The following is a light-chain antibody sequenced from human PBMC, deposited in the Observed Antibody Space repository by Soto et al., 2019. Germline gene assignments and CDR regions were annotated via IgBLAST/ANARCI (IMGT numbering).Light chain of an antibody. CDR3: SSYTSSSTLYV. Sequence: QSLLNQPASVSGFPGQSIAISCTGTSSEFGGYNYVSWYQQHPGKAPKLMIYDVSNRPSGVSDRFAGSKSGNTASLTISGLQAEDEADYYCSSYTSSSTLYVFGTGTKVTVL. V-gene: IGLV2-14*03. CDR1: SSEFGGYNY. J-gene: IGLJ1*01. CDR2: DVS.